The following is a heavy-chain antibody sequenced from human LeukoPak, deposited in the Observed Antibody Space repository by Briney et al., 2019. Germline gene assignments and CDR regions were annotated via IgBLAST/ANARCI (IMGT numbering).Heavy chain of an antibody. CDR1: GGPMTYYY. D-gene: IGHD2-15*01. V-gene: IGHV4-59*08. J-gene: IGHJ4*02. CDR2: IYYSGNT. CDR3: ARQRGGYVDY. Sequence: SETLSLTCTVSGGPMTYYYWTWIRQPPGKGLEWIGYIYYSGNTNYNPSLKSRATISVDTSKNQFSLMLGSVTAADTVVFYCARQRGGYVDYWGQGTLVTVSS.